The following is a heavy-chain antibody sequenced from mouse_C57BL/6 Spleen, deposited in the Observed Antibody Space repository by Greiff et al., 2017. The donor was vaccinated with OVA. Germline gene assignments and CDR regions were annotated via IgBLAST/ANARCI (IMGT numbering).Heavy chain of an antibody. CDR3: ARSRDSSGYRGMAMDY. V-gene: IGHV1-39*01. CDR2: INPNYGTT. J-gene: IGHJ4*01. Sequence: LVESGPELVKPGASVKISCKASGYSFTDYNMNWVKQSNGKSLEWIGVINPNYGTTSYNQKFKGKATLTVDQSSSTAYMQLNSLTSEDSAVYYGARSRDSSGYRGMAMDYWGQGTSVTVSS. D-gene: IGHD3-2*02. CDR1: GYSFTDYN.